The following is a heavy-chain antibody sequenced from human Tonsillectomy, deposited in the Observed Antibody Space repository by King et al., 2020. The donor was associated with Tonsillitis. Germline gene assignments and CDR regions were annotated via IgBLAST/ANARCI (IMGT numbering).Heavy chain of an antibody. CDR2: IYYSGS. J-gene: IGHJ5*02. CDR3: ARHNPVFDP. V-gene: IGHV4-39*01. CDR1: GGSISSGTYY. Sequence: QLQESGPGLVKPSETLSLTCTVSGGSISSGTYYWGWIRQPPGKGLEWIGSIYYSGSNYNPSLKSRVTISVDTSKNQFSLKLSSVTAADTAVYYCARHNPVFDPWGQGTLVTVSS.